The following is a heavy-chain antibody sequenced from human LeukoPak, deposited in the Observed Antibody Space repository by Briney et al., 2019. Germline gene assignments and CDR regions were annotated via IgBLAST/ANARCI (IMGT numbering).Heavy chain of an antibody. CDR1: GFTFSSYS. J-gene: IGHJ1*01. CDR2: ISSSSSYI. Sequence: GGSLRLSCAASGFTFSSYSMNWVRQAPGKGLEWVSSISSSSSYIYYADSVKGRFTISRDNAKNSLYLQMNSLRAEDTAVYYCARAPYSTGSEYFQHWGQGTLVTVSS. D-gene: IGHD6-25*01. V-gene: IGHV3-21*01. CDR3: ARAPYSTGSEYFQH.